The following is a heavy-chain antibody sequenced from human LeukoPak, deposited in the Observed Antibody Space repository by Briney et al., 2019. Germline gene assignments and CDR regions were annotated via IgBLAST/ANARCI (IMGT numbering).Heavy chain of an antibody. V-gene: IGHV1-24*01. J-gene: IGHJ4*02. Sequence: ASVKVSCKVSGYTLTELSMHWVRQAPGKGLEWMGSFDPEDGETIYAQKFQGRVTMTEDTSTDTAYMELSSLRSEDTAVYYCARVDSGMATITTDFDYWGQGTLVTVSS. CDR2: FDPEDGET. D-gene: IGHD5-24*01. CDR1: GYTLTELS. CDR3: ARVDSGMATITTDFDY.